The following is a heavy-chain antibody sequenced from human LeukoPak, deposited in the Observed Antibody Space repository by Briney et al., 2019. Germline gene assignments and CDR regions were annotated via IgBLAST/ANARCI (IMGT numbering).Heavy chain of an antibody. CDR2: MNPYSGNT. CDR1: GYTFTNFD. J-gene: IGHJ4*02. Sequence: GASVKVSCKASGYTFTNFDINWVRQAAGQGLEWMGWMNPYSGNTGYAQKFQGRVTMTRDTSRNTAYMELSGLRFDDTAIYYCATVTPSCSGASCYNYWGQGTLVTVSS. D-gene: IGHD2-8*02. V-gene: IGHV1-8*01. CDR3: ATVTPSCSGASCYNY.